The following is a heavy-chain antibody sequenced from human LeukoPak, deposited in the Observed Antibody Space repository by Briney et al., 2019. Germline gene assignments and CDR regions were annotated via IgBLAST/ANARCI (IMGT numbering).Heavy chain of an antibody. D-gene: IGHD6-13*01. V-gene: IGHV4-34*01. CDR3: ARGQQPGAFDI. CDR1: GGSFSGYY. J-gene: IGHJ3*02. Sequence: SETLSLTCAVYGGSFSGYYWSWIRQPPGKGLEWIGEINHSGSTNYNPSLKSRVTISVDTSKNQFSLKLSSVTAADTAVYYCARGQQPGAFDIWGQGTMVTVSS. CDR2: INHSGST.